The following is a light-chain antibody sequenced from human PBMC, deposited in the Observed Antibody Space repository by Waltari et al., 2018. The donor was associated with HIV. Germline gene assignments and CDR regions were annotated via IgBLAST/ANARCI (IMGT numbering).Light chain of an antibody. CDR1: SSDVGGYNY. CDR2: DVN. CDR3: CSYADNYTWV. J-gene: IGLJ3*02. V-gene: IGLV2-11*01. Sequence: QSALTQPRSMSGSPGQAVTISCTGTSSDVGGYNYVSWYQQHPVKAPKLMIFDVNKRPSGVPDRFSGSESGNTASLTISGLQAEDEADYYCCSYADNYTWVFGGGTKLTVL.